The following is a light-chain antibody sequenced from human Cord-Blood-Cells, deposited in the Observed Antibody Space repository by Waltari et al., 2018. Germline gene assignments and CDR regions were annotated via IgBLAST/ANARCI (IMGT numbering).Light chain of an antibody. V-gene: IGLV2-23*01. CDR1: SRDVGSYNL. J-gene: IGLJ1*01. CDR2: EGS. Sequence: QSALTQPASVSGSPGQSITIPCPGPSRDVGSYNLVSWYQQHPGKAPKLMIYEGSKRPSGVSNRFSGSKSGNTASLTISGLQAEDEADYYCCSYAGSSTYVFGTGTKVTVL. CDR3: CSYAGSSTYV.